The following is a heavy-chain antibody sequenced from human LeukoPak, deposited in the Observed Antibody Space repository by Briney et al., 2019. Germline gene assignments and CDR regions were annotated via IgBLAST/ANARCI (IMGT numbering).Heavy chain of an antibody. CDR2: INHSGST. J-gene: IGHJ6*03. CDR3: ARDGSSSWYLGFYYMDV. V-gene: IGHV4-34*01. CDR1: GGSFSGYY. D-gene: IGHD6-13*01. Sequence: SETLSLTCAVYGGSFSGYYWSWIRQPPGKGLEWIGEINHSGSTNYNPSLKSRVTISVDTSKNQFSLKLSSVTAADTAVYYCARDGSSSWYLGFYYMDVWGKGTTVTVSS.